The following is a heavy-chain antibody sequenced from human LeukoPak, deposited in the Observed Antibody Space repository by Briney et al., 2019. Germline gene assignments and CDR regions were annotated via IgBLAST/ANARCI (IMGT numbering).Heavy chain of an antibody. CDR2: ISSGATTM. CDR1: GFIFRSFE. J-gene: IGHJ4*02. V-gene: IGHV3-48*03. Sequence: GGSLRLSCAASGFIFRSFEMYWVRQAPGKGLEWVAYISSGATTMYYADSVKGRFTISRDDARNSLFLQMNSLRAEDTAVYYCALLAVASDFDYWGQGTLVTVSS. CDR3: ALLAVASDFDY. D-gene: IGHD6-19*01.